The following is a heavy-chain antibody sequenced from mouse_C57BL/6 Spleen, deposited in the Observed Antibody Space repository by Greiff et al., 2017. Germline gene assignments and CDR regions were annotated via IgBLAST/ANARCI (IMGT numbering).Heavy chain of an antibody. Sequence: QVQLQQPGAELVMPGASVKLSCKASGYTFTSYWRQWVKQRTGQGLEWIGEIDPSDSYTNYNQKFKGKSTLTVDKSSSTAYMQLSSLTSEDSAVYYCAREGNDYWGQGTTLTVSS. V-gene: IGHV1-69*01. CDR1: GYTFTSYW. CDR2: IDPSDSYT. J-gene: IGHJ2*01. CDR3: AREGNDY.